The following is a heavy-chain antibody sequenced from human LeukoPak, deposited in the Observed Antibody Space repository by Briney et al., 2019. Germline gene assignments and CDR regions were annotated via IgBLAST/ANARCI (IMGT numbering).Heavy chain of an antibody. J-gene: IGHJ5*02. V-gene: IGHV1-18*01. D-gene: IGHD3-10*01. CDR2: ISAYNGDT. CDR3: ARDLGYYGSGSYWDCFDP. CDR1: GYTFTSYG. Sequence: ASVRVSCKASGYTFTSYGISWVRQAPGQGLEWMGWISAYNGDTIYAQNLQDRVTMTTDTSTSTAYMELRSLRSDDTAVYYCARDLGYYGSGSYWDCFDPWGQGTLVTVSS.